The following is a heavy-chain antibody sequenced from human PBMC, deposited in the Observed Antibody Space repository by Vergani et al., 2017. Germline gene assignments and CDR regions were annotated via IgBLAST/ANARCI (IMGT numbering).Heavy chain of an antibody. J-gene: IGHJ5*02. V-gene: IGHV3-30*02. CDR2: IQYDGSNK. D-gene: IGHD6-13*01. CDR3: AXDLGSSTWWGWFDP. CDR1: GFTLSNYD. Sequence: QVQLVESGGGVVQRGGSLRLSCATSGFTLSNYDMQWIRQAPGKGLEWVAFIQYDGSNKYYADSVKGRFTISRDNSKNTLYLQMNSLRTEDTAVYYCAXDLGSSTWWGWFDPWGQGTLVTVSS.